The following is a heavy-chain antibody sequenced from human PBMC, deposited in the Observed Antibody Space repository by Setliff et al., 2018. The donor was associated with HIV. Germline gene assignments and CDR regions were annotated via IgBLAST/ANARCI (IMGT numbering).Heavy chain of an antibody. D-gene: IGHD3-16*02. V-gene: IGHV4-39*07. J-gene: IGHJ4*02. CDR2: IYFSGTT. Sequence: SETLSLTCTVSGGSISITSYFWAWVRQPPGKGLEWIGYIYFSGTTYYNPSLKSRVSISIDTSKNHFSLHLSSVTAADTAVYYCASVSPGGYSSSPGPSYWGRGKLVTVPQ. CDR1: GGSISITSYF. CDR3: ASVSPGGYSSSPGPSY.